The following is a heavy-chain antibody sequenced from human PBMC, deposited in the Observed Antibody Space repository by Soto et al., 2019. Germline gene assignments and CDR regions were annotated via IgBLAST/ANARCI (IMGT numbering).Heavy chain of an antibody. J-gene: IGHJ6*02. D-gene: IGHD3-16*01. CDR2: INHSGST. V-gene: IGHV4-34*01. CDR3: AKIGGRMAV. CDR1: GGSINSGGYY. Sequence: SETLSLTCAVSGGSINSGGYYWSWIRQPPGKGLEWIWEINHSGSTNYNPSLKSRVTISVDTSKNQFSLKLSSVTAADTAVSYCAKIGGRMAVWGQGTTVTVSS.